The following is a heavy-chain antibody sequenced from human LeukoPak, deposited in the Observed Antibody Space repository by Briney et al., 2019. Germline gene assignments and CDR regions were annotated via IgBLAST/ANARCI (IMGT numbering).Heavy chain of an antibody. J-gene: IGHJ4*02. Sequence: GGSLRLSCTVSGFTFSSYWMSWVRQAPGKGLEWVAVISYDGSNKYYADSVKGRFTISRDNSKNTLYLQMNSLRAEDTAVYYCAKDFNSGGDYWGQGTLVTVSS. V-gene: IGHV3-30*18. CDR3: AKDFNSGGDY. CDR1: GFTFSSYW. D-gene: IGHD1-26*01. CDR2: ISYDGSNK.